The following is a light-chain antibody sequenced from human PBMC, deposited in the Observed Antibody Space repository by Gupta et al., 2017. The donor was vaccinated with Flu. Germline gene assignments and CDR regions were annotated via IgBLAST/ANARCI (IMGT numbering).Light chain of an antibody. V-gene: IGLV1-47*01. J-gene: IGLJ1*01. CDR3: VAWDDSLNGYI. Sequence: SSNIGIDYVHGYQQLPGTTPKLLSYKNNQRPSGVPDRFSGSKSGTSASLASSGLRSENEADYYCVAWDDSLNGYIFGTGTKVSVL. CDR1: SSNIGIDY. CDR2: KNN.